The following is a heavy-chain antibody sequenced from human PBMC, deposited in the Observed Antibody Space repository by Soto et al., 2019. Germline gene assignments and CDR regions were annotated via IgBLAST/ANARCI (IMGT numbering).Heavy chain of an antibody. CDR1: GGTFTSYS. CDR3: ARDHYYDSSGYHYFFDS. J-gene: IGHJ4*02. CDR2: IIPVVGIG. D-gene: IGHD3-22*01. Sequence: QVQLMQSGAEVKKPGSSVKVSCKASGGTFTSYSISWVRQAPGQGLEWMGRIIPVVGIGHYAQKFQGRVTVTADQSTTTAYMELSSLRSEDTALYYCARDHYYDSSGYHYFFDSWGQGTLVTVSS. V-gene: IGHV1-69*08.